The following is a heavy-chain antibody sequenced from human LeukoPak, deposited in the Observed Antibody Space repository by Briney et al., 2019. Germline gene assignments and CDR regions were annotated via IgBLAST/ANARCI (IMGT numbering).Heavy chain of an antibody. D-gene: IGHD6-13*01. CDR1: GGSIGPYY. J-gene: IGHJ4*02. Sequence: SETLSLTCTVSGGSIGPYYWSWIRQPPEKGLEWIGYINYSGSTNYNSSLKSRVTISVDTSKNQISLKLGSVTAADTAVYYCARENSNSWYLDYWGQGTLVTVSS. V-gene: IGHV4-59*01. CDR3: ARENSNSWYLDY. CDR2: INYSGST.